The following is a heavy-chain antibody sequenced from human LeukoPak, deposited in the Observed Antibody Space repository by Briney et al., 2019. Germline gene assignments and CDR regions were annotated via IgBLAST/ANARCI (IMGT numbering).Heavy chain of an antibody. D-gene: IGHD3-10*01. CDR2: IYPSDSET. CDR3: ARHLYYGSGRPPPARADY. V-gene: IGHV5-51*01. CDR1: GYDFNFYW. J-gene: IGHJ4*02. Sequence: GESLKISCKVSGYDFNFYWIGWVRQMPGKGLEWMGIIYPSDSETRYSPSSQGQVTISADKSITTAYLRWSSLKASDTAIYYCARHLYYGSGRPPPARADYWGQGTLVTVSS.